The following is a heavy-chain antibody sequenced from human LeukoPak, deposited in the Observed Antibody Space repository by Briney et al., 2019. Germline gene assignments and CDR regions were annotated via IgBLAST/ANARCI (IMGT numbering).Heavy chain of an antibody. CDR2: IYYSGST. CDR3: ARHEGIAAAGSYNWFDP. D-gene: IGHD6-13*01. V-gene: IGHV4-59*08. CDR1: GGSISSCY. J-gene: IGHJ5*02. Sequence: PSETLSLTCTVSGGSISSCYWSWIREPPGKGLEWIGYIYYSGSTNYNPSLKSRVTISVDTSKNQFSLKLSSVTAADTAVYYCARHEGIAAAGSYNWFDPWGQGTLVTVSS.